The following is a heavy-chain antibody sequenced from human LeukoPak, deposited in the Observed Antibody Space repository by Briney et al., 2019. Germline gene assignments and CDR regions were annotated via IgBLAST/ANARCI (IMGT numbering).Heavy chain of an antibody. CDR1: GGSISISSYY. V-gene: IGHV4-39*01. J-gene: IGHJ5*02. CDR3: ARHSTIFGVVRES. Sequence: SETLSLTCIVSGGSISISSYYWGWIRQPPGKGLEWIGSTHYSGSTQYNPSLRSRVTISVDTSKNQFSLNLSSVTATDTAVYYCARHSTIFGVVRESWGQGSLVTVSS. CDR2: THYSGST. D-gene: IGHD3-3*01.